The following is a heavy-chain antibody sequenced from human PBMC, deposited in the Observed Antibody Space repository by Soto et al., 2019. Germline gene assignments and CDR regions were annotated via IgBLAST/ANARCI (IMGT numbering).Heavy chain of an antibody. V-gene: IGHV1-3*01. CDR2: INAGNGNA. Sequence: ASVKVSCKASGYSFTNYAMHWVRQAPGQRLEWMGWINAGNGNAYYSQKFQGRVTITRDTSASTAHMELSSLRSEDTAVYYCARAPYGGSIDFWGQGILVTVSS. J-gene: IGHJ4*02. CDR1: GYSFTNYA. D-gene: IGHD4-17*01. CDR3: ARAPYGGSIDF.